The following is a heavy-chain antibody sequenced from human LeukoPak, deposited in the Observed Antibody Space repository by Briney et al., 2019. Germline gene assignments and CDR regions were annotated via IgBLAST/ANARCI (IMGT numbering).Heavy chain of an antibody. J-gene: IGHJ4*02. Sequence: SETLSLTCTVSGGSISSSSYYWGWIRQPPGKGLEWIGSIYYSGSTYYNPSLKSRVTISVDTSKNQFSLKLSSVTAADTAVYYCASHNSGSYNPFDYWGQGTLVTVSS. D-gene: IGHD1-26*01. V-gene: IGHV4-39*01. CDR1: GGSISSSSYY. CDR3: ASHNSGSYNPFDY. CDR2: IYYSGST.